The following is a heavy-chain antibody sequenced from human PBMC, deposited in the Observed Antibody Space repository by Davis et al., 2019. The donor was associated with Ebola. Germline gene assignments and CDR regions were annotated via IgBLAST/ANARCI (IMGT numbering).Heavy chain of an antibody. V-gene: IGHV5-51*01. CDR3: VRQSRILIDH. CDR1: GYRFTANW. D-gene: IGHD2-15*01. J-gene: IGHJ1*01. CDR2: IHPADSDT. Sequence: GESLKISCKGSGYRFTANWIGWVRQMPGKGLEWVGVIHPADSDTRYSPSFEGHVTVSVDKSISTAYLQWSSVKASDTATYYCVRQSRILIDHWGPGTPVTVSS.